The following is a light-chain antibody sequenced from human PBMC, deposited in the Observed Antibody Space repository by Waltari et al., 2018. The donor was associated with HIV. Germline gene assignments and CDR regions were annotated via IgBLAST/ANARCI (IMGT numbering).Light chain of an antibody. CDR3: QLGYSGFT. V-gene: IGKV1-39*01. CDR1: QTINIY. Sequence: DIQMTQSPSSLSASLGDRVTITCRSSQTINIYLNWYRQKPGQAPVLLIYAASILQSGVPSMCSSNCSTTDSTLTISRLQVDDSTTYYCQLGYSGFTFGPGTKVDV. J-gene: IGKJ3*01. CDR2: AAS.